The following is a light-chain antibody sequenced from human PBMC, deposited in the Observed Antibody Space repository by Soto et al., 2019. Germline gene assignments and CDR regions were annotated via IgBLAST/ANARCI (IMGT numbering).Light chain of an antibody. Sequence: QSVLTQPPSASGSPGQSVTISCTGTSSDVGGYNYVSWYQQHPGKAPKLMIYEVSKRPSGVPDRFSGSKSGNTASLTVSGLQAEDEADYYCSSYAGNNNVVFGGGTKVTVL. J-gene: IGLJ3*02. CDR2: EVS. CDR1: SSDVGGYNY. CDR3: SSYAGNNNVV. V-gene: IGLV2-8*01.